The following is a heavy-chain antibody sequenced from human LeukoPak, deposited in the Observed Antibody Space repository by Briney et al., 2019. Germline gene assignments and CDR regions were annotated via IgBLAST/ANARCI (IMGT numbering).Heavy chain of an antibody. D-gene: IGHD3-10*01. CDR2: ISGTADNT. J-gene: IGHJ4*02. CDR3: ANQRGGF. V-gene: IGHV3-23*01. CDR1: GFIFSSYP. Sequence: GGSLRLSCAASGFIFSSYPMSWVRQAPGKGLEWVSAISGTADNTYYADSVKGRFSISRDNSRNTVHLQMNSLRPEDTAVYYCANQRGGFWGQGTLVTVSS.